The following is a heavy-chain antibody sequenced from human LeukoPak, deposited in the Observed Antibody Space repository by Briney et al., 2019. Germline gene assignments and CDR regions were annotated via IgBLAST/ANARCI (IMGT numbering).Heavy chain of an antibody. J-gene: IGHJ4*02. D-gene: IGHD2-15*01. Sequence: SETLSLTCTVSGGSISSYYWSWIRQPPGKGLEWIGYIYYSGGTNYNPSLKSRVTISVDTSKNQFSLKLSSVTAADTAVYYCARHFDVCSGGSCLLYFDYWGQGTLVTVSS. CDR1: GGSISSYY. CDR2: IYYSGGT. CDR3: ARHFDVCSGGSCLLYFDY. V-gene: IGHV4-59*08.